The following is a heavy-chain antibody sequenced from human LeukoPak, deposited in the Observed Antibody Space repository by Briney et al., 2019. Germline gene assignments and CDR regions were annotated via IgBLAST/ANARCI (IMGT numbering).Heavy chain of an antibody. CDR3: AREQLVTRYFDL. V-gene: IGHV3-66*02. CDR2: IYSGGDT. CDR1: GFTISSKY. J-gene: IGHJ2*01. Sequence: GGSLRLSYAASGFTISSKYMTWVRQAPGKGLEWVSIIYSGGDTYYADSVKGRFTISRDNSKNTLYLQMNSLRAEDTAVYYCAREQLVTRYFDLWGRGTLVTVSS. D-gene: IGHD3-9*01.